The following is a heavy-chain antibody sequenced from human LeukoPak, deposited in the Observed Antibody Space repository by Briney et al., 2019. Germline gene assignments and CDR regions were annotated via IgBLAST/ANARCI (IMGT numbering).Heavy chain of an antibody. J-gene: IGHJ1*01. CDR3: ARADGDGGNPGYFQH. CDR1: GGTFSSYA. CDR2: VIPILGIA. D-gene: IGHD4-23*01. V-gene: IGHV1-69*04. Sequence: ASVKVSCKASGGTFSSYAISWVRQAPGQGLEWMGRVIPILGIANYAQKFQGRVTITADKSTSTAYMELSSLRSEDTAVYYCARADGDGGNPGYFQHWGQGTLVTVSS.